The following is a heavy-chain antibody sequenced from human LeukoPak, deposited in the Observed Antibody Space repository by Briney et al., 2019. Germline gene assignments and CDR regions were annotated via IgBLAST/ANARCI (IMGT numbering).Heavy chain of an antibody. Sequence: PGGSLRLSCAASGFTFSSYAMSWVRQAPGKGLEWVSAISGSGGSTYYADSVKGRFTISRDNSKNTLYLQMNSLRAEDTAVYYCAKDGSLPAYCSGGSCHPPIPLRKFDPWGQGTLVTVSS. D-gene: IGHD2-15*01. CDR1: GFTFSSYA. CDR2: ISGSGGST. J-gene: IGHJ5*02. CDR3: AKDGSLPAYCSGGSCHPPIPLRKFDP. V-gene: IGHV3-23*01.